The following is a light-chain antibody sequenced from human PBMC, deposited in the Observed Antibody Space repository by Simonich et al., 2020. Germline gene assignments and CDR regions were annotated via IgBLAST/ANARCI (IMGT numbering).Light chain of an antibody. J-gene: IGLJ2*01. CDR1: SGHSSYA. CDR2: LNSDGSH. Sequence: QLVLTQSPSASASLGASVKLTCTLSSGHSSYAIAWHQQQPEKGPRYLMKLNSDGSHSKGAGIPDRFSGSSSGAEPYLTISSLQSEDEADYYCQTWGTGIVVFGGGTKLTVL. CDR3: QTWGTGIVV. V-gene: IGLV4-69*01.